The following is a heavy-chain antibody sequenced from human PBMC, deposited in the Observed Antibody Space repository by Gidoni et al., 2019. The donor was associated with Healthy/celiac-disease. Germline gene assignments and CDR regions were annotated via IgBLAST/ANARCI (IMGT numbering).Heavy chain of an antibody. J-gene: IGHJ4*02. D-gene: IGHD3-22*01. CDR3: ARHTYYDSSGYYMYYFDY. V-gene: IGHV4-59*08. Sequence: QVQLQESGPGLVKPSETLSLTCTVSGGSISSYYWSWIRQPPGKGLEWIGYIYYSGSTNYNPSLKSRVTISVDTSKNQFSLKLSSVTAADTAVYYCARHTYYDSSGYYMYYFDYWGQGTLVTVSS. CDR2: IYYSGST. CDR1: GGSISSYY.